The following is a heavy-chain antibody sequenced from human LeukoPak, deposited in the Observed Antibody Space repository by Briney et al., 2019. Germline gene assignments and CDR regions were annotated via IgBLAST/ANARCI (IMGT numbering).Heavy chain of an antibody. CDR2: ISGDTT. D-gene: IGHD6-19*01. CDR3: AKDLSGSGWASHY. CDR1: GFSFSSSA. V-gene: IGHV3-23*01. Sequence: GGALRLSCAASGFSFSSSAMNWVRQPPGKGLDWVSSISGDTTYYADSVKGRFTISRDNSKNTLYLQMNSLRAEDTALYYCAKDLSGSGWASHYWGQGTLVTVSS. J-gene: IGHJ4*02.